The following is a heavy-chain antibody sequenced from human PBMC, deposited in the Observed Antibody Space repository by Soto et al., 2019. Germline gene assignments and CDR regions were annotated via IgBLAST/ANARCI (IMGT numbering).Heavy chain of an antibody. D-gene: IGHD4-17*01. CDR1: GFTFSSDW. J-gene: IGHJ1*01. CDR2: INSDGSST. CDR3: SVTNEYFQH. Sequence: PGGPLRLSCAASGFTFSSDWMHWVRQAPGKGLVWVGRINSDGSSTSYADSVKGRFTISRDNAKNTLYLQMNSLRAEDTAVYYNSVTNEYFQHWGQGTLVTVSS. V-gene: IGHV3-74*01.